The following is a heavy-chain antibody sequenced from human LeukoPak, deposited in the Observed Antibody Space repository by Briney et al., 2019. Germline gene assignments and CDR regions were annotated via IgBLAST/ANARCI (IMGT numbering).Heavy chain of an antibody. CDR3: ATGSSWSTWYDY. CDR1: GYTFISYG. J-gene: IGHJ4*02. V-gene: IGHV1-18*01. D-gene: IGHD6-13*01. CDR2: ISGNNGNT. Sequence: ASVKVSCKTSGYTFISYGISWVRQAPGQGLEWMGWISGNNGNTNYEQKLQGRVTMTTDTSTSTAYMELRSLRSDDTAVYYCATGSSWSTWYDYWGQGTLVTVSS.